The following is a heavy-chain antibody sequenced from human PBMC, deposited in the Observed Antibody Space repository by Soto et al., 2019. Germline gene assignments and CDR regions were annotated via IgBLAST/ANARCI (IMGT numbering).Heavy chain of an antibody. J-gene: IGHJ4*02. CDR1: GGSISSGGYY. Sequence: PSETLSLTCTVSGGSISSGGYYWSWIRQHPGKGLEWIGYIYYSGSTYYKPSLKSRVTISVDTSKNQFSLKLSSVTAADTAVYYCARGGGYNTAFDYWGQGTLVTAPQ. D-gene: IGHD5-12*01. CDR3: ARGGGYNTAFDY. CDR2: IYYSGST. V-gene: IGHV4-31*03.